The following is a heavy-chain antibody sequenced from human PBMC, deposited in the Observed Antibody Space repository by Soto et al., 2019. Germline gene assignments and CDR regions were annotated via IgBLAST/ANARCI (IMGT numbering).Heavy chain of an antibody. CDR3: SRDGYFGDDIHDYYGMDV. CDR1: NASISSYY. V-gene: IGHV4-59*01. D-gene: IGHD3-22*01. J-gene: IGHJ6*02. CDR2: MAPSGSS. Sequence: QVRLQESGPGLVKPSETLSLTCTVSNASISSYYWSWIRQPPGKRLEWIGYMAPSGSSKYNPSLAGRVTISVDTSNKRFALKLTSLTAADTAVYYCSRDGYFGDDIHDYYGMDVWGRGTTVTVSS.